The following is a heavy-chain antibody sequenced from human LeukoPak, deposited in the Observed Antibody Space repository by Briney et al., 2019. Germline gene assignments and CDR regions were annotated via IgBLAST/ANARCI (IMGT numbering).Heavy chain of an antibody. Sequence: GGSLRLSCAASGFTFSSYWMSWVRQAPGKGLEWVANIKQDGSEKNYVDSVKGRFTISRDNTKNSLYLQMNSLRAEDTAVFYCARDQYDTWSRRGNFDSWGQGTLVIVSS. CDR1: GFTFSSYW. CDR3: ARDQYDTWSRRGNFDS. D-gene: IGHD3-3*01. CDR2: IKQDGSEK. V-gene: IGHV3-7*03. J-gene: IGHJ4*02.